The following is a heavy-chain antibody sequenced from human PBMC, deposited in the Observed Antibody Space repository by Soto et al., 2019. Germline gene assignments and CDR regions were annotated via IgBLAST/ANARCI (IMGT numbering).Heavy chain of an antibody. J-gene: IGHJ4*02. D-gene: IGHD3-3*01. CDR2: ISGSGRST. V-gene: IGHV3-23*01. CDR1: GFTFSSYA. Sequence: GGSLRLSCAASGFTFSSYAMSWVRQAPGKGLEWVSAISGSGRSTYYADSVKGRFTISRDNSRKTLYLQMNTLRAEDTAVYFCAIRIFGVEYWGQGTRVTVSS. CDR3: AIRIFGVEY.